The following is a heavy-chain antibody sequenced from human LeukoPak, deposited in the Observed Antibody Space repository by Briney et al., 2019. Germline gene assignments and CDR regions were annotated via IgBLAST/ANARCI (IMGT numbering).Heavy chain of an antibody. D-gene: IGHD3-10*01. V-gene: IGHV1-69*04. Sequence: ASVKVSCKASGGTFSSYAISWVRQAPGQGLEWMGRIIPILGIANYAQKFQGRVTITADKSTSTAYMELSSLRSEDTAVYYCARGLWFGESPNWFDPWGQGTLVTVSS. CDR3: ARGLWFGESPNWFDP. CDR2: IIPILGIA. CDR1: GGTFSSYA. J-gene: IGHJ5*02.